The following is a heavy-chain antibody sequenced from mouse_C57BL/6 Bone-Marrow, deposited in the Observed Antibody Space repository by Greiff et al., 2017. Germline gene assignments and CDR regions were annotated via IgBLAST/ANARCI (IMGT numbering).Heavy chain of an antibody. CDR1: GYTFTSYG. V-gene: IGHV1-81*01. J-gene: IGHJ3*01. D-gene: IGHD1-1*01. CDR3: ARSGSSLSWFAY. CDR2: IYPRSGNT. Sequence: QVQLQQSGAELARPGASVKLSCKASGYTFTSYGISWVKQRTGQGLEWIGEIYPRSGNTYYNEKLKGKATLTADKSSSTAYMELRSLTSEDSAVYFCARSGSSLSWFAYWGQGTLVTVSA.